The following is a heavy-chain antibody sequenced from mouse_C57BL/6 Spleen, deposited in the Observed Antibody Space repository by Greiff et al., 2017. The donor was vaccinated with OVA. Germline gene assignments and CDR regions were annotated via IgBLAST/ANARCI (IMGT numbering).Heavy chain of an antibody. CDR2: INPYNGGT. CDR1: GYTFTDYY. J-gene: IGHJ2*01. CDR3: ARDHRDLYFDY. V-gene: IGHV1-19*01. Sequence: EVQLQQSGPVLVKPGASVKMSCKASGYTFTDYYMNWVKQSHGKSLEWIGVINPYNGGTSYNQKFKGKATLTVDKSSSTAYMELNSLTSEDSAVYYCARDHRDLYFDYWGQGTTLTVSS.